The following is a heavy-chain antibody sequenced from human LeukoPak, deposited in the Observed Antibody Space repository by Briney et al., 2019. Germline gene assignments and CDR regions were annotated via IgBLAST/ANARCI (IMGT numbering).Heavy chain of an antibody. V-gene: IGHV3-21*01. CDR3: ARAQGYRNFDWPMGDEYGMDA. CDR1: GFTFSSYS. Sequence: PGGSLRLSCAASGFTFSSYSMNWVRQAPGKGPEWASSISSSSRYIYLAHSVKGRFTISRDNAKASLYLQMICLRADDTAVYYCARAQGYRNFDWPMGDEYGMDAWGKGTTVTVSS. J-gene: IGHJ6*04. D-gene: IGHD3-9*01. CDR2: ISSSSRYI.